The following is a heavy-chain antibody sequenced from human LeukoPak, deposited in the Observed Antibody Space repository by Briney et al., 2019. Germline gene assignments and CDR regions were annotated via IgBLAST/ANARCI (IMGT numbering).Heavy chain of an antibody. Sequence: ASVKVSCKASGYTFTGHYMHWVRQAPGQGLEWMGWINPNSGGTIYAQKFKGRVTMTRDTSISTAYMELSGLRSDDTAVYFCARDYHDSRGYYYWGQGTLVTVSS. V-gene: IGHV1-2*02. CDR2: INPNSGGT. J-gene: IGHJ4*02. CDR1: GYTFTGHY. D-gene: IGHD3-22*01. CDR3: ARDYHDSRGYYY.